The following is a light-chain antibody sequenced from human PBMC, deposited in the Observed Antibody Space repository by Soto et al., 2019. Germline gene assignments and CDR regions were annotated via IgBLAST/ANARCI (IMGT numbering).Light chain of an antibody. CDR3: QQYGTSPPIT. J-gene: IGKJ5*01. Sequence: EIVLTQSPGTLSLSPGERATLSCRASQSVSSSYLAWYQQKPGQAPRLLIYGASSRATGIPDRFSGSGSGTDFTLTISSLEPEDFAVYYCQQYGTSPPITFGQGTRLEIE. V-gene: IGKV3-20*01. CDR1: QSVSSSY. CDR2: GAS.